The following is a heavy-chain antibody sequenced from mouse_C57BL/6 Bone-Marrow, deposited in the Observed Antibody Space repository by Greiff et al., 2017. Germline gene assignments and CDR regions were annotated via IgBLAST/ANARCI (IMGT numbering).Heavy chain of an antibody. J-gene: IGHJ2*01. CDR1: GFSFNTYA. D-gene: IGHD2-12*01. CDR2: IRSKSNNYAT. Sequence: EVQLQESGGGLVQPTGSLKLSCAASGFSFNTYAMNWVRQAPGKGLEWVARIRSKSNNYATYYADSVKDRFTISRDDSESMLYLQMNNLKTEDTARYYCVRQHYKYYFDHCGQGTTLTVSS. V-gene: IGHV10-1*01. CDR3: VRQHYKYYFDH.